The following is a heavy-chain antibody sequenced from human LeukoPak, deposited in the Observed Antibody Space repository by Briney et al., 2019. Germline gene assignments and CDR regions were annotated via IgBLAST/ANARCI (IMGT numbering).Heavy chain of an antibody. CDR3: ARDANSGYSNEGVWFDP. Sequence: VGSLRLSCVPSRFDLSAYTINWVRPAPGKGLEWVSSISRSSVYIFYADSLKGRFTLSRDNAKNSLYLQMNSLRAEHTAVYYCARDANSGYSNEGVWFDPWGQGTLVTVSS. J-gene: IGHJ5*02. D-gene: IGHD5-12*01. V-gene: IGHV3-21*01. CDR1: RFDLSAYT. CDR2: ISRSSVYI.